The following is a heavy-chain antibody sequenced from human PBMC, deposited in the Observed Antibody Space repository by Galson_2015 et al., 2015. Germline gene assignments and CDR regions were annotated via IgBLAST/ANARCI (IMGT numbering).Heavy chain of an antibody. CDR3: AKDRTSYDFNWSDP. J-gene: IGHJ5*02. D-gene: IGHD3/OR15-3a*01. CDR1: GFTFSSYA. V-gene: IGHV3-23*01. Sequence: SPRLSCAASGFTFSSYAMSWVRQAPGKGLEWVSGISGSGDRTDYADSVKGRFTISRDNSKSTLYLQMNSLRAEDTALYYCAKDRTSYDFNWSDPWGRGTLVTVSS. CDR2: ISGSGDRT.